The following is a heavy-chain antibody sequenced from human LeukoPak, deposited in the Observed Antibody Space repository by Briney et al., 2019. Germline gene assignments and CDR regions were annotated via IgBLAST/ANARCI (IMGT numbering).Heavy chain of an antibody. V-gene: IGHV4-59*01. J-gene: IGHJ5*02. CDR2: IYYSGST. D-gene: IGHD6-13*01. CDR3: ARSSSSTLWWFDP. Sequence: SETLSLTCTVSGGSISSYYWSWIRQPPGKGLEWIGYIYYSGSTNYNPSLKSRVTISVDTSMNQFSLKLSSVTAVDTAVYFCARSSSSTLWWFDPWGQGILVTVSS. CDR1: GGSISSYY.